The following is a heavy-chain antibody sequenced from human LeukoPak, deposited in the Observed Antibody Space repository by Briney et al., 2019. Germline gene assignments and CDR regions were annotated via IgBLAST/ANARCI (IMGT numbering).Heavy chain of an antibody. CDR2: IKQDGGEK. V-gene: IGHV3-7*01. J-gene: IGHJ6*03. D-gene: IGHD3-10*01. Sequence: GGSLRLSCAASGFTFSSYWMSWVRQAPGKGLEWVANIKQDGGEKYYVDSVKGRFTISRDNAKNSLYLQMNSLRAEDTAVYYCARDRSRTYYYGSGSFSGYMDVWGKGTTVTVSS. CDR3: ARDRSRTYYYGSGSFSGYMDV. CDR1: GFTFSSYW.